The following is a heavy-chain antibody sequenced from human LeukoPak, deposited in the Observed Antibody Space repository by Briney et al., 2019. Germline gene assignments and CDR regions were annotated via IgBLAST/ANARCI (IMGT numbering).Heavy chain of an antibody. D-gene: IGHD3-22*01. CDR3: ARDRPGYYYDSSGSAHYFDY. CDR2: INPSGGST. J-gene: IGHJ4*02. CDR1: GYTFTSYY. Sequence: ASVKVSCKASGYTFTSYYMHWVRQAPGQGLEWMGIINPSGGSTSYAQKFQGRVTMTRDTSTSTVYMELNSLRSEDTAVYYCARDRPGYYYDSSGSAHYFDYWGQGTLVTVSS. V-gene: IGHV1-46*01.